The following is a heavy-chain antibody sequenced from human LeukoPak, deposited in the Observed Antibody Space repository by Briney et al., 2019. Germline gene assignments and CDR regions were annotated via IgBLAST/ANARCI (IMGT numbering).Heavy chain of an antibody. CDR3: ARDPGYSYALDY. CDR2: ISPTGSTT. Sequence: GSLRLSCTASGFSFSGHWMHWARQLPGKGLVWDSRISPTGSTTSYADSVKGRFTVSRDNAKNTLYLQVNNLRAEDTAVYYCARDPGYSYALDYWGRGTLVTVSS. CDR1: GFSFSGHW. J-gene: IGHJ4*02. D-gene: IGHD5-18*01. V-gene: IGHV3-74*01.